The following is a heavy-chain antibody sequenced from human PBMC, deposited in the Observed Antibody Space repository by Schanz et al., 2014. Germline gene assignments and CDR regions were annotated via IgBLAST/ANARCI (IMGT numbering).Heavy chain of an antibody. CDR3: SEDKQGSRSDDS. CDR2: ITTGGNT. Sequence: EVQLVESGGGLVQPGGSLRLSCSASGFTFSTYAMSWARQTPGKGLEWVSSITTGGNTYYRDSVKGRFIVSRDNSKNTLYVEMNRLRVDDTAVYYCSEDKQGSRSDDSWGQGTLVTVSS. CDR1: GFTFSTYA. J-gene: IGHJ5*01. V-gene: IGHV3-23*04. D-gene: IGHD2-15*01.